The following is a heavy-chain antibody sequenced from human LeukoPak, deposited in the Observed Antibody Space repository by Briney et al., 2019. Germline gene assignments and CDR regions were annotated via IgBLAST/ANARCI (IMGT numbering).Heavy chain of an antibody. D-gene: IGHD2-15*01. J-gene: IGHJ6*03. V-gene: IGHV1-8*01. Sequence: GASVKVSCKASGYTFTSYDINWVRQATGQGLEWMGWMNPNSGNTGYAQKFQGRVAMTTDTSISTAYMELSSLRSEDTAVYYCAIGLLRVGGGYYYYYYMDVWGKGTTVTVSS. CDR2: MNPNSGNT. CDR3: AIGLLRVGGGYYYYYYMDV. CDR1: GYTFTSYD.